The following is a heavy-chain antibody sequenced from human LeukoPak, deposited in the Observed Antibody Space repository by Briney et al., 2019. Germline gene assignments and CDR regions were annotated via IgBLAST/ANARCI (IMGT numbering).Heavy chain of an antibody. V-gene: IGHV3-7*01. CDR3: ARWKMELQRNAFDF. Sequence: PGGSLRLSCAASGLTFRTYGMTWIRQAPGKGPEWVADKNQDGSEEYYVQSVKGRFTVSRDNAQNAVFLQVTNLRADDTAVYYCARWKMELQRNAFDFWGQGTVVTVSS. D-gene: IGHD1-26*01. CDR2: KNQDGSEE. CDR1: GLTFRTYG. J-gene: IGHJ3*01.